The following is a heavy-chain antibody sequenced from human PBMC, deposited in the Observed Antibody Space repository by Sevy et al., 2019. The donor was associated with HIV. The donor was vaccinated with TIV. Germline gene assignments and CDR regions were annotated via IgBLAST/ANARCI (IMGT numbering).Heavy chain of an antibody. D-gene: IGHD6-19*01. CDR2: ISWNSGSI. J-gene: IGHJ4*02. V-gene: IGHV3-9*01. CDR3: AKEGGWTAVAGTGTNMGGFDY. Sequence: GGSLRLSCAASGFTFDDYAMHWVRQAPGKGLEWVSGISWNSGSIGYADSVKGRFTISRDNAKNSLYLQMNSLRAEDTALYYCAKEGGWTAVAGTGTNMGGFDYWGQGTLVTVSS. CDR1: GFTFDDYA.